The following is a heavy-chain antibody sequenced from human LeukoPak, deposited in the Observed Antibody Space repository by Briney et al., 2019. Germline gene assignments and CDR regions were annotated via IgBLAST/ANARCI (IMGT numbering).Heavy chain of an antibody. CDR3: ASYCSSTSCPPGGYSGHDDYYYYGMDV. V-gene: IGHV1-69*13. D-gene: IGHD2-2*01. Sequence: GASVKVSCKASGGTFSSYAISWVRQAPGQGLEWMGGIIPIFGTANYAQKFQGRVTITADESTSTAYMELSSLRSEDTAVYYCASYCSSTSCPPGGYSGHDDYYYYGMDVWGQGTTVTVSS. J-gene: IGHJ6*02. CDR1: GGTFSSYA. CDR2: IIPIFGTA.